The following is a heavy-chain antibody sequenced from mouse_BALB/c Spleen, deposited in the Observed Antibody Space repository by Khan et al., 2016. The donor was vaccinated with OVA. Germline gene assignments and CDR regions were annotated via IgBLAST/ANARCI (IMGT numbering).Heavy chain of an antibody. D-gene: IGHD1-1*01. Sequence: DLVKPGASVKLSCKASGYTFTSYWINWIKQRPGQGLEWIGRIAPGSGSTYYNEMFKGKATLTVYTSSSTAYIQLSSLSSEDSAVYFCARENYYGSTCYAMDYWGQGTSVTVSS. CDR1: GYTFTSYW. J-gene: IGHJ4*01. V-gene: IGHV1S41*01. CDR2: IAPGSGST. CDR3: ARENYYGSTCYAMDY.